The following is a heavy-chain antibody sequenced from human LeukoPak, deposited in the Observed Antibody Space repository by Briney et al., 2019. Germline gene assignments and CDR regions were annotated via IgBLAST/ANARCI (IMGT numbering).Heavy chain of an antibody. J-gene: IGHJ6*02. CDR1: GFTFSSYG. CDR2: ISYDGSNK. Sequence: PGGSLRLSCAASGFTFSSYGMHWVRQAPGKGLEWVAVISYDGSNKYYADSVKGRFTISRDNSKNTLYLQMNSLRAEDTAVYYCANIAAAGGPWAPLWGYYYGMDVWGQGTTVTVSS. V-gene: IGHV3-30*18. CDR3: ANIAAAGGPWAPLWGYYYGMDV. D-gene: IGHD6-13*01.